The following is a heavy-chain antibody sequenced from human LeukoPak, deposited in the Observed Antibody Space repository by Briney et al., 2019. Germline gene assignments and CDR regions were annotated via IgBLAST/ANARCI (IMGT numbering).Heavy chain of an antibody. CDR3: ARHALGYFDWPPGRGWFDP. V-gene: IGHV4-59*08. CDR2: IYYSGST. CDR1: GGSISSYY. J-gene: IGHJ5*02. Sequence: PSETLSLTCTVSGGSISSYYWSWIRQPPGKGLEWIGYIYYSGSTNYNPSLKSRVTISVDTSKNQFSLKLSSVTAADTAVYYCARHALGYFDWPPGRGWFDPWGQGTLVTVSS. D-gene: IGHD3-9*01.